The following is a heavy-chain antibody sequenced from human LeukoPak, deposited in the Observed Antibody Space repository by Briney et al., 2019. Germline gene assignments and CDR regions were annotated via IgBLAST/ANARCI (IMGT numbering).Heavy chain of an antibody. Sequence: GGSLRLSSAPSGFTFSSYWLHWVRHVPGKGLVWVSRISSDGSSTIYEDSVKGRFTISRDNAKNTLYVQMNSLRAENTAVYCCSTGSGHAFDIWGRGTMVTVAS. CDR3: STGSGHAFDI. CDR1: GFTFSSYW. V-gene: IGHV3-74*01. CDR2: ISSDGSST. J-gene: IGHJ3*02. D-gene: IGHD3-10*01.